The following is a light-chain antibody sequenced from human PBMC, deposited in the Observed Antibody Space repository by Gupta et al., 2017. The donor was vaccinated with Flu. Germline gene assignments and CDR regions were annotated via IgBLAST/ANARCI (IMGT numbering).Light chain of an antibody. J-gene: IGKJ2*01. V-gene: IGKV4-1*01. Sequence: DIVMTQSPDSLAVSLGERATINCKSSQSVLYSSNNENYLAWYQQKSGQPPKLLLYWASTRESGVPDRFSGSGSGTDFTLTISSLQAEDVAVYYCQQYYTTPYTFGQGTXLEIK. CDR2: WAS. CDR1: QSVLYSSNNENY. CDR3: QQYYTTPYT.